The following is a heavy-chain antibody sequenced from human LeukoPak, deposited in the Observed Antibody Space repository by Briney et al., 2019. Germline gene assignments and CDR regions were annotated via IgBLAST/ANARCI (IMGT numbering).Heavy chain of an antibody. CDR2: IGSDNKQ. D-gene: IGHD3-10*02. V-gene: IGHV3-53*01. J-gene: IGHJ6*02. CDR3: ARELHYYVAMDV. CDR1: GFTVSSYY. Sequence: GGSLRLSCAASGFTVSSYYMRWVRQAPGKGLEWVSAIGSDNKQHYSESVKGRCAISRDNSKNTLDLQRHSLRVEDTALYYCARELHYYVAMDVWVQGTTVTVSS.